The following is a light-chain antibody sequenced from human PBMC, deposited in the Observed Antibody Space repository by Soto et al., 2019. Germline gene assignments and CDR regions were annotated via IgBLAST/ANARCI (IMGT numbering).Light chain of an antibody. CDR1: QSVRSSY. CDR3: QKYGRSPST. CDR2: DAS. Sequence: EIVLTQSPATLSLSPGERATLSCGASQSVRSSYLAWYQQKPGLAPRLLIYDASSRATGIPDRFSGSGSGKDFNLTISSLEPEDFAVYYCQKYGRSPSTFGKGTKREIK. V-gene: IGKV3D-20*01. J-gene: IGKJ2*01.